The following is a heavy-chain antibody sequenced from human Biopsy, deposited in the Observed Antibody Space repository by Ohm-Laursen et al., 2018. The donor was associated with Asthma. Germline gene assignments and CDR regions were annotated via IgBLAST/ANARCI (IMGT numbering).Heavy chain of an antibody. V-gene: IGHV1-18*01. Sequence: ASVKVSCKTSGYTFNSAGITWVRQAPGQGLEWMGWISVYNGNTKVAQKLQDRVTMITDTSTSTAYMGLRSLRSDDTAVYFCARAVDYSHYYGIDVWGQGITVTVS. CDR2: ISVYNGNT. J-gene: IGHJ6*02. CDR1: GYTFNSAG. CDR3: ARAVDYSHYYGIDV. D-gene: IGHD3-10*01.